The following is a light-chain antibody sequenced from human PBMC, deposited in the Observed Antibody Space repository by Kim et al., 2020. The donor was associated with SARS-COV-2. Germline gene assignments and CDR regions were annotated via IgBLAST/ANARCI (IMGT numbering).Light chain of an antibody. CDR3: QQLNRYPLT. CDR2: AAS. Sequence: SAAEGGTVTSHGRDSKGISSDLDWYKQKPGKAPKLLDYAASTLESGVPSRFSGSGSGTDFTITISNLQHEEIETYYCQQLNRYPLTGGGGTKLE. J-gene: IGKJ4*01. CDR1: KGISSD. V-gene: IGKV1-9*01.